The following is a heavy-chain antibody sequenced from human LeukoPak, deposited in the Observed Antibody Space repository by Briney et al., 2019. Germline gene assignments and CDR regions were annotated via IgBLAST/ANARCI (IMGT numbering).Heavy chain of an antibody. D-gene: IGHD2-2*02. CDR2: ISSNGGST. CDR1: GFTFSSYA. V-gene: IGHV3-64*01. J-gene: IGHJ4*02. CDR3: ARAGISGMAVCSRTSCYNYLDY. Sequence: PGGSLRLSCAASGFTFSSYAMHWVRQAPGKGLEYVSAISSNGGSTYYANSVKGRFTISRDNSKNTLYLQMGSLRAEDVAVYYCARAGISGMAVCSRTSCYNYLDYWPRGTLL.